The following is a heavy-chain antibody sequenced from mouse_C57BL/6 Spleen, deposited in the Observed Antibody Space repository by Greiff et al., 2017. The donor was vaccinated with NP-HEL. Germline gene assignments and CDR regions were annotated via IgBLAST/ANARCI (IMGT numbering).Heavy chain of an antibody. J-gene: IGHJ4*01. V-gene: IGHV8-8*01. D-gene: IGHD4-1*01. CDR1: GFSLSTFGMG. CDR2: IWWDDDK. Sequence: QVTLKECGPGILQPSQTLSLTCSFSGFSLSTFGMGVGWIRQPSGKGLEWLAHIWWDDDKYYNPALKRRLTISKDTSKNQVFLQIANVDTADTATYYCARTLLGRGDAMDYLGQGTSVTVSS. CDR3: ARTLLGRGDAMDY.